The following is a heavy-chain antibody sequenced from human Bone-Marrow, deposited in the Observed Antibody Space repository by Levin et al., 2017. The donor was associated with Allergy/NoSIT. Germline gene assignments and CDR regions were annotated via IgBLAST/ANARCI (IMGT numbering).Heavy chain of an antibody. J-gene: IGHJ4*02. CDR3: ARGAYYYGSGSYYRITNLDY. CDR2: INHSGST. CDR1: GGSFSGYY. V-gene: IGHV4-34*01. Sequence: PGGSLRLSCAVYGGSFSGYYWSWIRQPPGKGLEWIGEINHSGSTNYNPSLKSRVTISVDTSKNQFSLKLSSVTAADTAVYYCARGAYYYGSGSYYRITNLDYWGQGTLVTVSS. D-gene: IGHD3-10*01.